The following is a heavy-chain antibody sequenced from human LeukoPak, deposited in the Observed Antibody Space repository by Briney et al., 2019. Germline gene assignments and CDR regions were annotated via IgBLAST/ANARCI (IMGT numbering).Heavy chain of an antibody. D-gene: IGHD5-18*01. J-gene: IGHJ4*02. Sequence: GASVKVSCKASGGTFSSYAISWVRQAPGQGLEWMGRIIPILGIANYAQKFQGRVTITADKSTSTAYMELSSLRSEDTAVYYCARVSRVTTPPYYFDYWGQGTLVTVSS. CDR2: IIPILGIA. V-gene: IGHV1-69*04. CDR3: ARVSRVTTPPYYFDY. CDR1: GGTFSSYA.